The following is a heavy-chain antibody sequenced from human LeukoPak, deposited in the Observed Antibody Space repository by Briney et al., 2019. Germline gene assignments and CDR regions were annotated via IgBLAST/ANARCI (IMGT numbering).Heavy chain of an antibody. J-gene: IGHJ3*02. D-gene: IGHD3-22*01. CDR2: ISAYNGNT. CDR1: GYTFTSYG. V-gene: IGHV1-18*01. CDR3: ARVAMIVVVITYGDAFDI. Sequence: ASVKVSCKASGYTFTSYGISWVRQAPGQGLEWMGWISAYNGNTNYAQKLQGRVTMTTDTSTSTAYMELRSLRSDDTAVYYCARVAMIVVVITYGDAFDIWGQGTMVTVSS.